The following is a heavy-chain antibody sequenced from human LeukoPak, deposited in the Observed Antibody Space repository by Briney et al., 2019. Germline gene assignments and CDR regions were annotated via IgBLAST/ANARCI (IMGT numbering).Heavy chain of an antibody. D-gene: IGHD3-22*01. CDR1: GYTFTTYY. V-gene: IGHV1-46*01. CDR2: INPSGGST. J-gene: IGHJ4*02. CDR3: ARPGRDYYDSSGYLSY. Sequence: ASVKVSCKASGYTFTTYYMHWVRQAPGQGLEWMGIINPSGGSTSYAQKFQGKVTMTRDTSTSTVYMELSSLRSEDTAVYYCARPGRDYYDSSGYLSYWGQGTLVTVSS.